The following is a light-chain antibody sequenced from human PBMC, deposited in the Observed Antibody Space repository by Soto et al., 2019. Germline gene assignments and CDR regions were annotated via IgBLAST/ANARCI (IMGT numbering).Light chain of an antibody. CDR1: QSVRRY. CDR2: DAS. J-gene: IGKJ5*01. CDR3: QQRNNWPPIT. Sequence: EIVLTPSPATLSFSPGERATLPCRASQSVRRYLAWYQQKPGQAPRLLIYDASTRATGIPARFSGSGSETDFTLTITSLEPEDFAVYYCQQRNNWPPITFGQGTRLEIK. V-gene: IGKV3-11*01.